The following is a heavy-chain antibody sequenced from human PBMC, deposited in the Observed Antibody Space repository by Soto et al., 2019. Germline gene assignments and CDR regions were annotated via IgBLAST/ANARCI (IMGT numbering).Heavy chain of an antibody. V-gene: IGHV1-2*02. Sequence: VEMVQSGAEVKKPGASVRVSCKASGYTFTDYFIHWVRQAPGQGRAWMGWINPNSGGTNYAQKFTGRVTMTRDTSITTVYLDLSRLRSDDTATYYCARDTKIPANAIHDGRWGQGTLVTVSS. J-gene: IGHJ4*02. CDR1: GYTFTDYF. D-gene: IGHD2-2*01. CDR3: ARDTKIPANAIHDGR. CDR2: INPNSGGT.